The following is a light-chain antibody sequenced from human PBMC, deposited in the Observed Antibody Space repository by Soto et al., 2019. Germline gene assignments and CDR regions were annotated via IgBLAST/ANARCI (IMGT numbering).Light chain of an antibody. CDR3: QQYDNWPWT. V-gene: IGKV3-15*01. J-gene: IGKJ1*01. CDR2: GAS. CDR1: QSISDT. Sequence: IVMTQSPATLSVSPRGRATLSCMASQSISDTLAWYQQKPGQAPRLLIHGASTRAPGFPARFSGSGSGTDFTLTISSLQSEDFAVYYCQQYDNWPWTVGQGTKVDTK.